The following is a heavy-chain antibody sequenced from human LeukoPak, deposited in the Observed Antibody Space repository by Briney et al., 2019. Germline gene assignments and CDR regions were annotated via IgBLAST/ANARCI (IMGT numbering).Heavy chain of an antibody. CDR3: ARDENSYVSGSFRA. J-gene: IGHJ5*02. Sequence: SETLSLTCAVYGGSLSGYYWSWIRQPPGKGLEWIGEINHSGSTYYNPSLESRVTMSLDTSKNQFSLKLSSVTAADTAVYYCARDENSYVSGSFRAWGQGTLVTVSS. CDR2: INHSGST. CDR1: GGSLSGYY. D-gene: IGHD3-16*02. V-gene: IGHV4-34*01.